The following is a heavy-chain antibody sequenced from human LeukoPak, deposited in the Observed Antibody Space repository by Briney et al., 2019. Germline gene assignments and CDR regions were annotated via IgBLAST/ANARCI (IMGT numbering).Heavy chain of an antibody. CDR1: GGSITGYY. D-gene: IGHD3-16*02. J-gene: IGHJ4*01. Sequence: KTSETLSLTCSVSGGSITGYYWSWIRQPPGKGLEWIGYIYYSGSTNYNPSLKSRLTMSLDTSKNQVSLKLTSVTAADTAVYYCARGRLGELTLFDYWGQGTLVTISS. CDR3: ARGRLGELTLFDY. V-gene: IGHV4-59*08. CDR2: IYYSGST.